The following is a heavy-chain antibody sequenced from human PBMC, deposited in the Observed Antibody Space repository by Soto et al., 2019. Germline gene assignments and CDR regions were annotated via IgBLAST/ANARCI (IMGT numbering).Heavy chain of an antibody. Sequence: SETLSLTCIVSGDSMSSYYWSWIRQPPGRGLEWIGYIYNTGNAIYSPSLKSRVTISVDNSKNQFSLKLTSVTAADTAVYYCARDKWFGESNPDPYGMDVWGQGTTVTVSS. D-gene: IGHD3-10*01. J-gene: IGHJ6*02. CDR3: ARDKWFGESNPDPYGMDV. V-gene: IGHV4-59*12. CDR2: IYNTGNA. CDR1: GDSMSSYY.